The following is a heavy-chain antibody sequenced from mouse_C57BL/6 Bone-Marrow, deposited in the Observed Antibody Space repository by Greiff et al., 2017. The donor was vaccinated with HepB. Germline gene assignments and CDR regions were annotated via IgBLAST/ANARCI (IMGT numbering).Heavy chain of an antibody. Sequence: EVHLVESGGGLVQPGESLKLSCEANEYEFPSHDMSWVRKTPEKRLELVAAINSDGGSTYYPDTMERRFIISRDNTKKTLYLQMSSLRSEDTDLDYCARLRSWYFDVWGTGTTVTVSS. CDR3: ARLRSWYFDV. J-gene: IGHJ1*03. D-gene: IGHD1-1*01. V-gene: IGHV5-2*01. CDR2: INSDGGST. CDR1: EYEFPSHD.